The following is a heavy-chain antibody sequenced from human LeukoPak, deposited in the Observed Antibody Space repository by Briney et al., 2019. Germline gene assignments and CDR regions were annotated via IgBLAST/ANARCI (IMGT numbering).Heavy chain of an antibody. CDR3: ARDLAAADSD. Sequence: GASVKVSCKASGYTFTSYYMHWVRQAPGQGLEWMGIINPSGGSTSYAQKFQGRVTMTRDTSISTAYMELSRLRSDDTAVYYCARDLAAADSDWGQGTLVTVSS. J-gene: IGHJ4*02. CDR1: GYTFTSYY. V-gene: IGHV1-46*01. D-gene: IGHD6-13*01. CDR2: INPSGGST.